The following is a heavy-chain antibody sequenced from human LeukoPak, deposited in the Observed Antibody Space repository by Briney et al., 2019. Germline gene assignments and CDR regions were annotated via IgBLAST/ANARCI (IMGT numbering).Heavy chain of an antibody. Sequence: PGGSLRLSCAVSGFTFSNYALSWVRQAPGKGLEWLSAITGSGDITYYADSVKGRFTVSRDNGKNSLLLQMNSLRAEDTALYYCARGYSRAAFDIWGQGTVVAVSS. CDR2: ITGSGDIT. CDR1: GFTFSNYA. V-gene: IGHV3-23*01. CDR3: ARGYSRAAFDI. D-gene: IGHD2-15*01. J-gene: IGHJ3*02.